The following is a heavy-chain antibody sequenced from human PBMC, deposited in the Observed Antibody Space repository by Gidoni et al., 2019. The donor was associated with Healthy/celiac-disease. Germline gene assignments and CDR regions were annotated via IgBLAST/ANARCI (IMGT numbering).Heavy chain of an antibody. D-gene: IGHD1-26*01. J-gene: IGHJ5*02. CDR1: GFTFSSYG. V-gene: IGHV3-30*18. Sequence: QVQLVESGGGVVQPGWSLRLSCSASGFTFSSYGMHWVRQAPGKGLEWVAVISYDGSNKYYADSVKGRFTISRDNSKNTLYLQMNSLGAEDTAGYYCAKDTVGAWEGWFDPWGQGTLVTVSS. CDR3: AKDTVGAWEGWFDP. CDR2: ISYDGSNK.